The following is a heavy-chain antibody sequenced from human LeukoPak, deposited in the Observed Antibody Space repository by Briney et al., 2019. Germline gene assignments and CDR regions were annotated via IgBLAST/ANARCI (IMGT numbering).Heavy chain of an antibody. V-gene: IGHV1-18*01. CDR2: ISAYNGNT. Sequence: ASVKVSFTASGYTFTSYGTSWVRQPPGQGLEWMGWISAYNGNTKYAQKHQDRVTMTTDTSTTTAYMEVRSLTSDDTAVYYCARGSAMAQKQLVRHFDSWGQGTLVIVSS. D-gene: IGHD6-6*01. J-gene: IGHJ4*02. CDR1: GYTFTSYG. CDR3: ARGSAMAQKQLVRHFDS.